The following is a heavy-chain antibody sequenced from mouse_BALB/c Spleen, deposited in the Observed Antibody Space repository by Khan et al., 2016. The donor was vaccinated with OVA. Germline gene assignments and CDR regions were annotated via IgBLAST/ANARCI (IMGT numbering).Heavy chain of an antibody. Sequence: EVQLQESGPELVKPGASVKISCKASGYSFTGYFMNWVMQSYGKSLEWIGRINPHIGETFYNQKFEGKATLTVDESSSTAHMELRSLASEDSAVYYCARIYGSDFDYWGQGTTLTVSS. V-gene: IGHV1-20*02. J-gene: IGHJ2*01. CDR1: GYSFTGYF. CDR2: INPHIGET. D-gene: IGHD1-1*01. CDR3: ARIYGSDFDY.